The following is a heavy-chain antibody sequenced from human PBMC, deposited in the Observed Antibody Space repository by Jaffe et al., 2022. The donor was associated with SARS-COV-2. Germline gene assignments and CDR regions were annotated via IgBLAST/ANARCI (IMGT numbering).Heavy chain of an antibody. J-gene: IGHJ5*01. V-gene: IGHV4-59*01. CDR2: IYYSGNT. CDR3: ARLYNSGWYDF. D-gene: IGHD6-19*01. Sequence: QVQLQESGPGLVKPSETLSLTCTVSGASISSYYWSWIRQPPGKGLESIGYIYYSGNTNYNPSLKSRVTISIDTSKNQFFLKLSSVTAADTAVYFCARLYNSGWYDFWGQGTLVTVSS. CDR1: GASISSYY.